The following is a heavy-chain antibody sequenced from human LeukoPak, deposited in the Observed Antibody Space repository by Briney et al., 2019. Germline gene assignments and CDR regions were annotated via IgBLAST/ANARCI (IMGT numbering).Heavy chain of an antibody. D-gene: IGHD3-10*01. Sequence: PGGPLRLSCAASGFSVSNKYMSWVRQTPGKGLEGVSLIWRGGSTYYVVSVKGRFTISRDDSKNTLYLQMNSLRAEDTAVYYCVRDYYGSGSQIYGIIDHWGQGTLVAVSS. CDR2: IWRGGST. CDR1: GFSVSNKY. V-gene: IGHV3-66*01. J-gene: IGHJ4*02. CDR3: VRDYYGSGSQIYGIIDH.